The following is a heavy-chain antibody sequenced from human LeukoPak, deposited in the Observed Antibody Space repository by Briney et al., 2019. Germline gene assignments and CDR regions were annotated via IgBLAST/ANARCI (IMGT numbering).Heavy chain of an antibody. V-gene: IGHV3-23*01. Sequence: GGSLRLSCAASGFTFGSYAMSWVRQAPGKGLEWVSAISGSGGSTYYADSVKGRFTISRDNSKNTLYLQMNSLRAEDTAVYYCAKGGSSSWDNWFDPWGQGTLVTVSS. J-gene: IGHJ5*02. CDR2: ISGSGGST. D-gene: IGHD6-13*01. CDR3: AKGGSSSWDNWFDP. CDR1: GFTFGSYA.